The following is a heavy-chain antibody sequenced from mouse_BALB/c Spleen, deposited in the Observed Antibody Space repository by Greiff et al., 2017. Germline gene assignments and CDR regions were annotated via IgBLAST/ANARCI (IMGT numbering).Heavy chain of an antibody. CDR3: TRSPWRDGTFYFDY. D-gene: IGHD3-3*01. CDR2: IYPGNSDT. CDR1: GYTFTSYW. Sequence: VQLKQSGTVLARPGASVKMSCKASGYTFTSYWMHWVKQRPGQGLEWIGAIYPGNSDTSYNQKFKGKAKLTAVTSTSTAYMELSSLTNEDSAVYYCTRSPWRDGTFYFDYWGQGTTLTVSS. J-gene: IGHJ2*01. V-gene: IGHV1-5*01.